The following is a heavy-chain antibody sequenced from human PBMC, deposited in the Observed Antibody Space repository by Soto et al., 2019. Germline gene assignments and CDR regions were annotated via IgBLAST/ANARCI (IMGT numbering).Heavy chain of an antibody. D-gene: IGHD3-16*01. J-gene: IGHJ4*02. CDR1: GFTFTTYG. CDR2: ISSGGCNSI. Sequence: EVQLVESGGGLVQPGGSLRLSCAASGFTFTTYGMNWVRQAPGKGLAWVSYISSGGCNSIYYEDSVKGRFTISRDNAKSSLYLKMHTLRAEDTALYYCARVLCGDLAGGDSAYWGQGTLVTDS. CDR3: ARVLCGDLAGGDSAY. V-gene: IGHV3-48*01.